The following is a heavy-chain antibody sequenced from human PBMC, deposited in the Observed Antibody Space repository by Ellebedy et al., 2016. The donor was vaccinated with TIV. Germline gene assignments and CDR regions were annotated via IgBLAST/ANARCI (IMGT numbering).Heavy chain of an antibody. Sequence: SETLSLXCAVYGGSFSGYYWSWIRQPPGKGLEWIGEINHSGSTNYNPSLKSRVTISVDTSKNQFSLKLSSVTAADTAVYYCAREDTAMDTYYYYYYMDVWGKGTTVTVSS. CDR1: GGSFSGYY. CDR2: INHSGST. V-gene: IGHV4-34*01. CDR3: AREDTAMDTYYYYYYMDV. D-gene: IGHD5-18*01. J-gene: IGHJ6*03.